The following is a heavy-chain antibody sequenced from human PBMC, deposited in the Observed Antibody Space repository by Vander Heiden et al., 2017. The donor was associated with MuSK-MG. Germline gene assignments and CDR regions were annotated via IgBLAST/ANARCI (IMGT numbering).Heavy chain of an antibody. D-gene: IGHD3-22*01. J-gene: IGHJ3*02. CDR3: ARGAPRPGAADLSGYDDAFDI. V-gene: IGHV1-69*12. Sequence: QVQLVQSGAEVKKPGSSVKVSCKASGGTFSSYAISWVRQAPGQGLEWMGGSSPIFGTANDAQKFQGRVTITADESTSTAYMELSSRRSEDTAVNYCARGAPRPGAADLSGYDDAFDIWGQGTRVTVSS. CDR2: SSPIFGTA. CDR1: GGTFSSYA.